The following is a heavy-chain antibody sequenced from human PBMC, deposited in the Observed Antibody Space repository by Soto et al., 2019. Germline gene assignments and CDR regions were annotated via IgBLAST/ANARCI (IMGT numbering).Heavy chain of an antibody. CDR2: INPKSGGT. V-gene: IGHV1-2*04. Sequence: GASVKVSCKASGYSFTDYHIHWVRQAPGQGLEWLGRINPKSGGTSTAQKFQGWVTMTTDTSISTASMELTRLTSDDTAIYYCARGDSTDCSNGVCSFFYNHDMDAWRQGTTVTVSS. CDR1: GYSFTDYH. D-gene: IGHD2-8*01. CDR3: ARGDSTDCSNGVCSFFYNHDMDA. J-gene: IGHJ6*02.